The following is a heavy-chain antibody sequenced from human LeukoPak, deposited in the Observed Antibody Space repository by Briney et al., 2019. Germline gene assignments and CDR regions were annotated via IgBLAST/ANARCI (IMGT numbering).Heavy chain of an antibody. CDR3: ARVVWYSGIYGFDY. Sequence: ASVKVSCKASGYTFTGYYMHWVRQAPGQGLEWMGWINPSSGGTNYAQKFQGRVTMTRDTSISTAYMELSRLRSDDTAVYYCARVVWYSGIYGFDYWSQGTLVTVSS. V-gene: IGHV1-2*02. CDR2: INPSSGGT. J-gene: IGHJ4*02. D-gene: IGHD1-26*01. CDR1: GYTFTGYY.